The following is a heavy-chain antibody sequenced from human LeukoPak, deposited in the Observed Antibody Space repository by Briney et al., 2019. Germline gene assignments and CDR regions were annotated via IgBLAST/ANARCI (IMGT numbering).Heavy chain of an antibody. V-gene: IGHV3-48*03. CDR3: ARLGSFCRYCVCYGG. Sequence: PGGSLRLSCAASGFTFSSYEMNWVRQAPGKGLEWVSHINRSGRNKYYADSVKGRFTISRDNAKNSLYLQMNSLRAEDTAVYYCARLGSFCRYCVCYGGWGQGTLVTVSS. CDR2: INRSGRNK. CDR1: GFTFSSYE. D-gene: IGHD2-15*01. J-gene: IGHJ4*02.